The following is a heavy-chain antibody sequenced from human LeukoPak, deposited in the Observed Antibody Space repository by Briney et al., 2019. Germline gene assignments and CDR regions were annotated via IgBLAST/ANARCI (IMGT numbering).Heavy chain of an antibody. CDR1: GYTFTGYY. V-gene: IGHV1-46*01. D-gene: IGHD6-6*01. CDR2: INPSGGST. J-gene: IGHJ6*03. CDR3: ATDRAEYSSSSGANYYYYYYMDV. Sequence: ASVKVSCKASGYTFTGYYMHWVRQAPGQGLEWMGIINPSGGSTSYAQKFQGRVTMTRDMSTSTVYMELSSLRSEDTAVYYCATDRAEYSSSSGANYYYYYYMDVWGKGTTVTVSS.